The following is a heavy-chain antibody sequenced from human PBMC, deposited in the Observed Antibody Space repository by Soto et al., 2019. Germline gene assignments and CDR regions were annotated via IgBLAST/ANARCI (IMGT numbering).Heavy chain of an antibody. D-gene: IGHD1-26*01. Sequence: SVKVSCKASGGTFSSYAISWVRQAPGQGLEWMGGIIPIFGTANYAQKFQGRVTITADESTSTAYMELSSLRSEDTAVYYCARFGSGSYSDYYYGMDGWGQGTTVTVSS. V-gene: IGHV1-69*13. CDR1: GGTFSSYA. CDR2: IIPIFGTA. CDR3: ARFGSGSYSDYYYGMDG. J-gene: IGHJ6*02.